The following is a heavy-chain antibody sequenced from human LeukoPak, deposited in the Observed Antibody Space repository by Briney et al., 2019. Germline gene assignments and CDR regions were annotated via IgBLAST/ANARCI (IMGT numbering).Heavy chain of an antibody. V-gene: IGHV1-2*02. J-gene: IGHJ5*02. CDR1: GYTFTGYY. CDR3: AGGGLGYYGSGSYMDWFDP. D-gene: IGHD3-10*01. Sequence: ASVKVSCKASGYTFTGYYMHWVRQAPGQGLEWMGWINPNSGGTNYAQKFQGRVTMTRDTSIRTAYMELSRLRSDDTAVYYCAGGGLGYYGSGSYMDWFDPWGQGTLVTVSS. CDR2: INPNSGGT.